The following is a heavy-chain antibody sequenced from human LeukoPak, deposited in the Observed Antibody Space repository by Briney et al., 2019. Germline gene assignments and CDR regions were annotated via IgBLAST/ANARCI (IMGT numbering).Heavy chain of an antibody. CDR1: GYTFTDYY. V-gene: IGHV1-69-2*01. Sequence: GATVKISCKVSGYTFTDYYMHWVQQAPGKGLEWMGLVDPEDGETIYAEKFQGRVTITADTSTDTAYMELSSLGSEDTAVYYCATAPYSSGWFQFDRWGQGTLVTVSS. CDR3: ATAPYSSGWFQFDR. D-gene: IGHD6-19*01. CDR2: VDPEDGET. J-gene: IGHJ5*02.